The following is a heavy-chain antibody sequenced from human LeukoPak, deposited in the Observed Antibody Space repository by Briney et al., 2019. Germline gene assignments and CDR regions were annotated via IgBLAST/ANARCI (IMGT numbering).Heavy chain of an antibody. CDR1: GFTVSSNY. CDR2: IYSDGRT. J-gene: IGHJ4*02. V-gene: IGHV3-53*01. D-gene: IGHD2/OR15-2a*01. CDR3: ARNNYFDY. Sequence: GGSLRLSCAASGFTVSSNYMNWVRQAPGKGLEWVSIIYSDGRTCYADSVKGRFTISRDNSENTLYLQMNSLRTEDTAVYYCARNNYFDYWGQGTLVTVSS.